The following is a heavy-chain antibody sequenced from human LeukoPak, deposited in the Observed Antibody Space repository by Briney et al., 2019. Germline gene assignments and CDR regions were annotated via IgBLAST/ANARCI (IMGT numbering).Heavy chain of an antibody. CDR2: LIPTLDTT. Sequence: SVKVSCKASGGTFTSYVISWVRQAPGQGLEWMGRLIPTLDTTTYAQKFQDRVTITADKSTSTAYMELSSLRSEDTAMYYCASASYCTDSSCYSDFDYWGQGTLVTVSS. CDR1: GGTFTSYV. CDR3: ASASYCTDSSCYSDFDY. J-gene: IGHJ4*02. V-gene: IGHV1-69*04. D-gene: IGHD2-15*01.